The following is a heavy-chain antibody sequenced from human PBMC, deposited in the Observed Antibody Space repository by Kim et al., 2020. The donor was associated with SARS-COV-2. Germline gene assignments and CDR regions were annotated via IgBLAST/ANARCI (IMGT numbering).Heavy chain of an antibody. D-gene: IGHD5-18*01. CDR2: IGTAGDT. CDR3: ARGRVDTAKNNRYYYYGMDV. CDR1: GFTFSSYD. Sequence: GGSLRLSCAASGFTFSSYDMHWVRQATGKGLEWVSAIGTAGDTYYPGSVKGRFTISRENAKNSLYLQMNSLRAGDTAVYYCARGRVDTAKNNRYYYYGMDVWGQGTTVTVSS. J-gene: IGHJ6*02. V-gene: IGHV3-13*01.